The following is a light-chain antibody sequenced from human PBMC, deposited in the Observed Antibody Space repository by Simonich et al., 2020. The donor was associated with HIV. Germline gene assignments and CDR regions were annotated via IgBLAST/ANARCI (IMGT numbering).Light chain of an antibody. CDR2: WES. CDR1: QSVLFSSNNKNY. V-gene: IGKV4-1*01. CDR3: QQYYSTPRT. J-gene: IGKJ1*01. Sequence: DIVMTQSPDSLAVSLGERATINCKSSQSVLFSSNNKNYLAWYQQKPGQPPKLPIYWESTRESGVPDRFSGSGSGTDFTLTISSLQAEDVAVYYCQQYYSTPRTFGQGTKVEIK.